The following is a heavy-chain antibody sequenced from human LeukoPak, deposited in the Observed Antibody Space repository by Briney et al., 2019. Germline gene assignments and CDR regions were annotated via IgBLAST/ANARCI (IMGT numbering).Heavy chain of an antibody. J-gene: IGHJ4*02. Sequence: ASVKVSCKASGYTFTSYYMHWVRQAPGQGLEWMGWMNPNSGNAGYAQRFQGRVTMTRNTSISTAYMELSSLRSEDTAVYYCALGVDLVVVPAAMNYFDYWGQGTLVTVSS. V-gene: IGHV1-8*02. D-gene: IGHD2-2*03. CDR2: MNPNSGNA. CDR1: GYTFTSYY. CDR3: ALGVDLVVVPAAMNYFDY.